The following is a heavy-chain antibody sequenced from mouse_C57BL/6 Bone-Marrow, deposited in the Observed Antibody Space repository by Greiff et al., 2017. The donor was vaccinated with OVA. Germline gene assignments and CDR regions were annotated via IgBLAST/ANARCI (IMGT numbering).Heavy chain of an antibody. V-gene: IGHV1-82*01. Sequence: QVQLQQSGPELVKPGASVKISCKASGYAFSSSWMNWVKQRPGKGLEWIGRIYPGDGDTNYNGKFKGKATLTADKSSSTAYMQLSSLTSEDSAVYFCARSGLRLRGYYFDYWGQGTTLTVSS. CDR3: ARSGLRLRGYYFDY. CDR1: GYAFSSSW. D-gene: IGHD3-2*02. CDR2: IYPGDGDT. J-gene: IGHJ2*01.